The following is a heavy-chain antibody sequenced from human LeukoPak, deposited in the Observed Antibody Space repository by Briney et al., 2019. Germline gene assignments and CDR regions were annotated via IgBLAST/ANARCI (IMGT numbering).Heavy chain of an antibody. V-gene: IGHV4-59*01. Sequence: KTSETLSLTCTVSGGSISGYYWSWIRQPPGKGLEWIGYIYYSGSTNYNPSLKSRVTISVDTSKNQFSLKLSSVTAADTAVYYCARGIAAAAAKYYYYYYMDVWRKGTTVTVSS. D-gene: IGHD6-13*01. CDR2: IYYSGST. CDR1: GGSISGYY. CDR3: ARGIAAAAAKYYYYYYMDV. J-gene: IGHJ6*03.